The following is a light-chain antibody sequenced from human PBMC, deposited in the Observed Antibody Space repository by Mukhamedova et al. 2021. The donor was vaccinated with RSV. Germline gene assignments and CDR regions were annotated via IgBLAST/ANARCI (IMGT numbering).Light chain of an antibody. Sequence: WYQRRVHGTAPKLLIYAASTLQSDIPSRFSGSGSGTDFTLTISSLQPEDFATYYCQQSYSTPPPTFGQGTKLEIK. V-gene: IGKV1-39*01. J-gene: IGKJ2*01. CDR2: AAS. CDR3: QQSYSTPPPT.